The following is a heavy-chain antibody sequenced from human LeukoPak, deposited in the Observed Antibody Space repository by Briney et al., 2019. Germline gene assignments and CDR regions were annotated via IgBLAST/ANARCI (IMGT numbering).Heavy chain of an antibody. V-gene: IGHV4-39*07. CDR3: ARVAYYGSGSYYDILDY. CDR2: MYYRGST. CDR1: GGSISSSSHY. D-gene: IGHD3-10*01. J-gene: IGHJ4*02. Sequence: PSETLSLTCTVPGGSISSSSHYWGWIRQPPGKGLEWIGSMYYRGSTYHNPSLKSRVTISVDTSKNQFSLKLSSVTAADTAVYYCARVAYYGSGSYYDILDYWGQGTLVTVSS.